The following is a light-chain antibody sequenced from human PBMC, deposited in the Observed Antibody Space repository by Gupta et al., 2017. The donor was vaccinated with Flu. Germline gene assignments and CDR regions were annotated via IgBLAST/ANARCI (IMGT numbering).Light chain of an antibody. Sequence: TCSGNRLGDKYTSWYRQKPGQSPVLIIYQDNKRPSGISERVSGSNSGSTTTLTISGTQAMDEADYYCQAWDNNAWVFGGRTRLTVL. J-gene: IGLJ3*02. CDR3: QAWDNNAWV. CDR2: QDN. CDR1: RLGDKY. V-gene: IGLV3-1*01.